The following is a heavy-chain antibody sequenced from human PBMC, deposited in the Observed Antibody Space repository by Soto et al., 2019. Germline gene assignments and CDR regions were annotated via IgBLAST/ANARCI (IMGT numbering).Heavy chain of an antibody. CDR1: GFTFNHNW. J-gene: IGHJ4*02. Sequence: EVQLVETGGGLLQPGGSLRLSCAASGFTFNHNWMHWVRQAPGKGLVWVSRINTDGSTTNYADSVKGRFTISRDNAKSTLYLQMTSLRVEDTAVYYCARDVCSGTSCYTGGWGQGTLVIVSS. CDR2: INTDGSTT. D-gene: IGHD2-2*02. V-gene: IGHV3-74*01. CDR3: ARDVCSGTSCYTGG.